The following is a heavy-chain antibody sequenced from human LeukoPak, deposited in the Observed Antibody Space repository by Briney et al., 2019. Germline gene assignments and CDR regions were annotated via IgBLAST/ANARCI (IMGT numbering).Heavy chain of an antibody. CDR3: AAASAFSSSWRS. Sequence: GGSLRLSCAASGFTFSTYEMNWVRQAPGKGPEWVAYITANNTTKYYADSVKGRFTISRDNAKKSLFLQMNSLRAEDTAVYYCAAASAFSSSWRSWGQGTLVTVSS. J-gene: IGHJ5*02. V-gene: IGHV3-48*03. D-gene: IGHD6-13*01. CDR2: ITANNTTK. CDR1: GFTFSTYE.